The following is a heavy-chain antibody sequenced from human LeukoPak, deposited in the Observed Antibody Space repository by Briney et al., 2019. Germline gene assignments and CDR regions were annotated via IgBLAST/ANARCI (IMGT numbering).Heavy chain of an antibody. CDR3: ARDLGFDRSGYGLDY. D-gene: IGHD3-22*01. CDR2: ISYDGSNK. Sequence: GGSLRLSCAASGFTFSSYGMHWVRQAPGKGLEWVAVISYDGSNKYYADSVKGRFTISRDNSKNTLYLQMNSLRAEDTAVYYCARDLGFDRSGYGLDYWGQGTLVTVSS. V-gene: IGHV3-30*03. J-gene: IGHJ4*02. CDR1: GFTFSSYG.